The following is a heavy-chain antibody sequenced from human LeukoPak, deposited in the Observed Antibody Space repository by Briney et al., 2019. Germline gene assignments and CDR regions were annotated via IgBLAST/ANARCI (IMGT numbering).Heavy chain of an antibody. V-gene: IGHV3-7*01. J-gene: IGHJ4*02. D-gene: IGHD2-15*01. CDR2: IKHDGSED. Sequence: GGSLRLSCAASGFTFSSYSMNWVRQAPGKGLEWVATIKHDGSEDCYVDSVKGRFTISRDNAKSSMWLQMSSLRAEDTAVYYCGRDQTPFYWGQGSLVTVSS. CDR1: GFTFSSYS. CDR3: GRDQTPFY.